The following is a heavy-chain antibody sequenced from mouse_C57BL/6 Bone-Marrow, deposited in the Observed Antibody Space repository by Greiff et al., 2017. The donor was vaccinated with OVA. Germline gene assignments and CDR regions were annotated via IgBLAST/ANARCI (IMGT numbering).Heavy chain of an antibody. CDR3: AREGDLSTTVEREVYFDY. D-gene: IGHD1-1*01. CDR1: GYTFTDYY. CDR2: IYPGSGNT. V-gene: IGHV1-84*01. Sequence: QVQLQQSGPELVKPGASVKISCKASGYTFTDYYINWVKQRPGQGLEWIGWIYPGSGNTKYNEKFKGKATLTVDTSSSTAYMQLSSLTSEDSAVYFCAREGDLSTTVEREVYFDYWGQGTTLTVSS. J-gene: IGHJ2*01.